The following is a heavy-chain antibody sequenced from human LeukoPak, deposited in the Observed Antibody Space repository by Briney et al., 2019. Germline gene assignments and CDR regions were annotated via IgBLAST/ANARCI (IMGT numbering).Heavy chain of an antibody. V-gene: IGHV3-30-3*01. CDR2: ISYDGSNK. J-gene: IGHJ6*02. CDR3: ATSARPEYYDFWSGYPQHYYYGMDV. D-gene: IGHD3-3*01. Sequence: GRSLRLSCAASGFTFSSYAMHWVRQAPGKGLEWVAVISYDGSNKCYADSVKGRFTISRDNSKNTLYLQMNSLRAEDTAVYYCATSARPEYYDFWSGYPQHYYYGMDVWGQGTTVTVSS. CDR1: GFTFSSYA.